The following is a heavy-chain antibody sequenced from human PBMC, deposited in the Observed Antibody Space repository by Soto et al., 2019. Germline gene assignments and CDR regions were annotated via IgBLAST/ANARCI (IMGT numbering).Heavy chain of an antibody. V-gene: IGHV3-15*01. CDR3: TPPGPSSGYFFEDY. J-gene: IGHJ4*02. D-gene: IGHD3-22*01. Sequence: SGGSLRLSCAASGFTFSNAWMSWVRQAPGKGLEWVGRIKSKTDGGTTDYAAPVKGRFTISRDDSKNTLYLQMNSLKTEDTAVYYCTPPGPSSGYFFEDYWGQGTRVNVS. CDR1: GFTFSNAW. CDR2: IKSKTDGGTT.